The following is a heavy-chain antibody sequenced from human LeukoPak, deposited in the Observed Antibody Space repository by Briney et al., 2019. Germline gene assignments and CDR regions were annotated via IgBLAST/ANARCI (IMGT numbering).Heavy chain of an antibody. CDR3: ARLIGWSRFDP. D-gene: IGHD6-19*01. J-gene: IGHJ5*02. CDR2: IWYDGSKQ. Sequence: GGSLRLSCAASGFTFSSYGMHWVRQAPGKGLEWVALIWYDGSKQYYADSVKGRFTISKDNSKNTLHLQMNSLRAEDTAVFYCARLIGWSRFDPWGQGALVTVSS. CDR1: GFTFSSYG. V-gene: IGHV3-33*01.